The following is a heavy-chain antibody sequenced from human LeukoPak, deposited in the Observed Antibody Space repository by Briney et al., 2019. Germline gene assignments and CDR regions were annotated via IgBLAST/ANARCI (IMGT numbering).Heavy chain of an antibody. V-gene: IGHV4-59*01. CDR2: IHYSGST. CDR3: ARDGVAGGFDF. D-gene: IGHD6-19*01. CDR1: GGSIGSYY. J-gene: IGHJ4*02. Sequence: SETLSLTCTVSGGSIGSYYWNWIRQAPGKGLEWIGYIHYSGSTNHNSSLKSRVTISVDTSKNQYSLKLNSVTAADTAVYYCARDGVAGGFDFWGQGTLVTVSS.